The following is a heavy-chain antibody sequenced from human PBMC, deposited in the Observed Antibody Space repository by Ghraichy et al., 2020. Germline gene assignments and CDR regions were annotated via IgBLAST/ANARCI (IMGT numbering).Heavy chain of an antibody. D-gene: IGHD5-24*01. J-gene: IGHJ6*02. V-gene: IGHV3-74*01. Sequence: GGSLRLSCAASGFTFSSYWMHWVRQAPGKGLVWVSRINSYGSSTSYADSVKGRFTISRDNAKNTLYLQMNSLRAEDTAVYYCARDINWYYYGMDVWGQGTTVTVSS. CDR2: INSYGSST. CDR1: GFTFSSYW. CDR3: ARDINWYYYGMDV.